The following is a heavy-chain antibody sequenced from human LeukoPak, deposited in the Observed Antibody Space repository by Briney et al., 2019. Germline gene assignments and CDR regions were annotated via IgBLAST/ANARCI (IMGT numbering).Heavy chain of an antibody. V-gene: IGHV3-7*01. CDR1: GFTFSNYW. Sequence: PGGSLRLSCAASGFTFSNYWMTWVRQSPGKGLEWVAIIKPDGSDRYSVDSEKGRFTVSRDNAKNSLYLQTSSLRAEDTAVYYCARGGHRQKEFWGQGTLVTVSS. CDR3: ARGGHRQKEF. D-gene: IGHD3-10*01. CDR2: IKPDGSDR. J-gene: IGHJ4*02.